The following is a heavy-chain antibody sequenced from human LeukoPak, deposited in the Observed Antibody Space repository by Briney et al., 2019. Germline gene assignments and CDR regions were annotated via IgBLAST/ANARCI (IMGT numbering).Heavy chain of an antibody. CDR1: GYRFPSHW. CDR2: IDPSDSYT. D-gene: IGHD5-12*01. J-gene: IGHJ4*02. V-gene: IGHV5-10-1*01. Sequence: GESLRTSCKGSGYRFPSHWISWVRQMPGKGLEWMGTIDPSDSYTNYSPSFQGHVTISADKSISTAYLQWSSLKASDTAMYYCARLSSGYESDFDYWGQGTLVTVSS. CDR3: ARLSSGYESDFDY.